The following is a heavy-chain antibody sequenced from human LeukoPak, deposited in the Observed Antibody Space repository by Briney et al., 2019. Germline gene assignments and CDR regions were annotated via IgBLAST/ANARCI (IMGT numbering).Heavy chain of an antibody. CDR3: ARGYGSGSYYNY. CDR1: SGSFSGYY. J-gene: IGHJ4*02. CDR2: INRGGST. V-gene: IGHV4-34*01. D-gene: IGHD3-10*01. Sequence: SETLSLTCAVYSGSFSGYYWSWIRQPPGKGLEWIGEINRGGSTNYNPSLKGRVTISVDTSKNQFSLKLTSVTAADTAVYYCARGYGSGSYYNYWGQGTLVTVSS.